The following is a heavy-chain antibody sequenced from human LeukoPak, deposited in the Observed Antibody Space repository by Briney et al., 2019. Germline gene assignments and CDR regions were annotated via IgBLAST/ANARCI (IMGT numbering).Heavy chain of an antibody. Sequence: PGRSLRLSCAASGFTFSDYGMHWVRQAPGKGLEWVALISYDGGNKFYADSVRDRFTISRENSKNTLFLQMNSLRIEDTAVYYCAKVFEVRGARRPKDYWGQGTLVIVSS. CDR2: ISYDGGNK. D-gene: IGHD3-10*01. CDR1: GFTFSDYG. V-gene: IGHV3-30*18. CDR3: AKVFEVRGARRPKDY. J-gene: IGHJ4*02.